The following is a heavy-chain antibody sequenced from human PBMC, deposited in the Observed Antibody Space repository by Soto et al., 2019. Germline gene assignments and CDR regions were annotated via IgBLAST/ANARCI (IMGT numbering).Heavy chain of an antibody. CDR3: AKDITYGSGSYYYYYYGMDV. J-gene: IGHJ6*02. D-gene: IGHD3-10*01. CDR1: GFTFDDYA. V-gene: IGHV3-9*01. Sequence: PWGSLRLSCASSGFTFDDYAMPWVRQAPGKGLEWVSGISWNSGSIGYADSVKGRFTISRDNAKNSLYLQMNSLRAEDTALYYCAKDITYGSGSYYYYYYGMDVWGQGTTVTVSS. CDR2: ISWNSGSI.